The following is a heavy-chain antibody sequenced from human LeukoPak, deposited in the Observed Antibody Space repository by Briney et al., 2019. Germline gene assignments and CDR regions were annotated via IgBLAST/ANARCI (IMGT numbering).Heavy chain of an antibody. CDR3: ARQGDYNYGDYAHY. CDR2: MHYSGST. Sequence: PSETLSLTCTVSGGSISSISYYWAWIRQPPGKGLEWIGSMHYSGSTYSNPSLKSRVTISVDTSKNQFSLKMSSVIAADTAFYYCARQGDYNYGDYAHYWGQGTLVTVSS. J-gene: IGHJ4*02. D-gene: IGHD4-17*01. V-gene: IGHV4-39*01. CDR1: GGSISSISYY.